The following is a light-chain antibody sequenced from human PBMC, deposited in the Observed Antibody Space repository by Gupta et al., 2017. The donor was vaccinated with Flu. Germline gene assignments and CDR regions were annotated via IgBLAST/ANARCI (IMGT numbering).Light chain of an antibody. CDR2: AAS. J-gene: IGKJ1*01. CDR1: QGIRSD. Sequence: DIQMPLSPSSLSASVGDGVTITCQASQGIRSDLAWYQQKPGKAPKRLIYAASSLQSGVPSRFSGSGYGTEFTLTISSLQSEDFATYYCLQHNTSPWTFGQGTKVEIK. V-gene: IGKV1-17*01. CDR3: LQHNTSPWT.